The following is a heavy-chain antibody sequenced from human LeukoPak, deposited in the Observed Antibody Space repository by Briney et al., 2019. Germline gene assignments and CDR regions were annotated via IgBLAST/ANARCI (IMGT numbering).Heavy chain of an antibody. CDR1: GVSFTCNY. J-gene: IGHJ4*02. V-gene: IGHV4-34*01. Sequence: PSETLTLTCGVYGVSFTCNYWSWIRQPPGKRPEWIGEINDDGYTNYNPSLRSRVTISLDTSENHLSLRLTSVTAADTAVYYCARIRCGHTDDICYNHWGQGTLVTASS. CDR3: ARIRCGHTDDICYNH. D-gene: IGHD2-2*02. CDR2: INDDGYT.